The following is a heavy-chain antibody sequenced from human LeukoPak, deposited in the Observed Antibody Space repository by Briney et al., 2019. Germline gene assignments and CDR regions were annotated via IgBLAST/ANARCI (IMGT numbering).Heavy chain of an antibody. J-gene: IGHJ4*02. Sequence: PSETLSLTCTVSGGSISSGSYYWSWIRQPAGKGLEWIGRIYTSGSTNYNPSLKSRVTISVDTSKNQFSLKLSSVTAADTAVYYCAREREWDGYNDYWGQGTLVTVSS. CDR1: GGSISSGSYY. D-gene: IGHD5-24*01. V-gene: IGHV4-61*02. CDR2: IYTSGST. CDR3: AREREWDGYNDY.